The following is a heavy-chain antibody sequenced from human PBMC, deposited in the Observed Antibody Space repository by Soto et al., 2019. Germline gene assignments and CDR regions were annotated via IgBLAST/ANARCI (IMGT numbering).Heavy chain of an antibody. J-gene: IGHJ5*02. V-gene: IGHV1-3*01. CDR2: INAGNGNT. CDR1: GYTFTSYA. D-gene: IGHD3-3*01. Sequence: QVQLVQSGAEVKKPGASVKVSCKASGYTFTSYAMHWVRQAPGQRLEWMGWINAGNGNTKYSQKFQGRVTITRDTSASTAYMELSSLRSEDTAVYYCARGPFGVVITYHWFDPWGQGTLVTVSS. CDR3: ARGPFGVVITYHWFDP.